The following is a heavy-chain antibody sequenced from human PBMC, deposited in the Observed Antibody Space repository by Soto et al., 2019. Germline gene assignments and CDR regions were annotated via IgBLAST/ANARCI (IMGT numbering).Heavy chain of an antibody. CDR3: ARDTSSSWYEGY. J-gene: IGHJ4*02. CDR1: GFTFSSYA. V-gene: IGHV3-30-3*01. D-gene: IGHD6-13*01. Sequence: TGGSLRLSCAASGFTFSSYAMHWVRQAPGKGLEWVAVISYDGSNKYYADSVKGRFTISRDNSKNTLYLQMNSLRAEDTAVYYCARDTSSSWYEGYWGQGTLVTVSS. CDR2: ISYDGSNK.